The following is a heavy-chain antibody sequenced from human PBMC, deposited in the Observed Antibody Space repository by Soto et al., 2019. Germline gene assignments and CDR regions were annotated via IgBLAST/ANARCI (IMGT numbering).Heavy chain of an antibody. D-gene: IGHD2-15*01. V-gene: IGHV1-18*01. CDR2: IYSKAGKM. Sequence: QVRLLQSGAEVQKPGASVKVSCKTSGYTFNDFGITWVRQAPGLGLEWLGWIYSKAGKMNFAPKFQNRVIMTTDTATRTAFRELTSLPFVASAIYFCARDIAFDIDYWGQGTLVTVS. CDR3: ARDIAFDIDY. CDR1: GYTFNDFG. J-gene: IGHJ4*02.